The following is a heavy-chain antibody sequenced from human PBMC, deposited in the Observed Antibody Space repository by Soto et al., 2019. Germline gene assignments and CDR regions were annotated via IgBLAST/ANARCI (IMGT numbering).Heavy chain of an antibody. Sequence: GESLKISCKGSGYSFTSYWISWLRQVPGKVLEWMGRIDPGDSYTNYSPSFQGHVTISADKSITTAYLQWSSLKASDTAMYYCARERRQQLVPLLRTEAYYGMESWGHRTTVTVS. J-gene: IGHJ6*01. V-gene: IGHV5-10-1*01. D-gene: IGHD6-13*01. CDR2: IDPGDSYT. CDR1: GYSFTSYW. CDR3: ARERRQQLVPLLRTEAYYGMES.